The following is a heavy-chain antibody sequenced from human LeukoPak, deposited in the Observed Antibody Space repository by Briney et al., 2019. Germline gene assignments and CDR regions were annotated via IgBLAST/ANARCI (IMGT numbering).Heavy chain of an antibody. Sequence: SETLSLTCTVSGCSISSYYGSWIRQPAGKGLEWIERIYTSGSTYHNPSLKSRVTTSVDTSKNQFSLKLSSVTAADTAVYYCARVGGLGSNYLDAFGIWGQGTMVTVSS. CDR2: IYTSGST. V-gene: IGHV4-4*07. J-gene: IGHJ3*02. CDR1: GCSISSYY. CDR3: ARVGGLGSNYLDAFGI. D-gene: IGHD4-11*01.